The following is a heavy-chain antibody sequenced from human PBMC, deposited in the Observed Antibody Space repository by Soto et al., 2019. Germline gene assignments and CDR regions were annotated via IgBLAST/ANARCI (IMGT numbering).Heavy chain of an antibody. Sequence: EVHLLESGGGLVQPGGSLRLSCTASGFTFSSYAMTWVRQAPGRGLEGVSGITSSGGRTYYADSVKGRFTISRDNYKGTLYLQMNSLRAEDTAVYYCAKDTRYADYVRWFDSWGQGTLVTVSS. V-gene: IGHV3-23*01. J-gene: IGHJ5*01. CDR3: AKDTRYADYVRWFDS. D-gene: IGHD4-17*01. CDR1: GFTFSSYA. CDR2: ITSSGGRT.